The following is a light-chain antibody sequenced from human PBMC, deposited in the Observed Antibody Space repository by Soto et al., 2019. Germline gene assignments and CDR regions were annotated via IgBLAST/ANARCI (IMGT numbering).Light chain of an antibody. CDR3: ETWDDSLSGRIWV. J-gene: IGLJ3*02. CDR1: SSNIGSNY. CDR2: LDY. Sequence: QSVLTQPPSASGTPGQRVTISCSGSSSNIGSNYVCWYQQLPGTAPNLLIFLDYQRPSGVPDRFSGSKSGTSASLSLSGLQSEDEADYDGETWDDSLSGRIWVFGGGTKLTVL. V-gene: IGLV1-47*02.